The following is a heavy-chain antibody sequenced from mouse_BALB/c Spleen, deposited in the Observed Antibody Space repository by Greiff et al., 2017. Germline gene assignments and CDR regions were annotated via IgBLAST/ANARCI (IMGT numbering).Heavy chain of an antibody. CDR3: ARARTGSLYYYAMDY. Sequence: QVQLKESGPGLVAPSQSLSITCTVSGFSLTGYGVNWVRQPPGKGLEWLGMIWGDGSTDYNSALKSRLSISKDNSKSQVFLKMNSLQTDDTARYYCARARTGSLYYYAMDYWGQGTSVTVSS. CDR1: GFSLTGYG. D-gene: IGHD4-1*01. V-gene: IGHV2-6-7*01. CDR2: IWGDGST. J-gene: IGHJ4*01.